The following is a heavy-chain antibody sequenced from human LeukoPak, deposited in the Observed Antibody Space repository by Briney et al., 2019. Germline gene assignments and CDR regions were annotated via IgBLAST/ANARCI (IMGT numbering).Heavy chain of an antibody. CDR2: ISYSGST. D-gene: IGHD3-10*01. CDR3: ARHPELYFFDY. J-gene: IGHJ4*02. Sequence: SETLSLTCTVSGASISSYYWSWIRQPPGKGLEWIGYISYSGSTDYNPSLKSRVTISADTSKNQVSLTLSSVTAADTAVYYCARHPELYFFDYWGQGTLVTVSS. V-gene: IGHV4-59*08. CDR1: GASISSYY.